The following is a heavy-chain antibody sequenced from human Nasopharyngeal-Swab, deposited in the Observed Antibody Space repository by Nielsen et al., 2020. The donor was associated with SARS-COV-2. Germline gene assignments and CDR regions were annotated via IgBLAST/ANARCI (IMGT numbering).Heavy chain of an antibody. J-gene: IGHJ1*01. Sequence: WIRQPPGKGLERIGRIYTSGSTNYNPSLKSRVAILVDTSKNQFSLKLSSVTAAGTAVYYCARDGGYYYDSSGNYAEYFQHWGQGALVTVSS. D-gene: IGHD3-22*01. CDR2: IYTSGST. CDR3: ARDGGYYYDSSGNYAEYFQH. V-gene: IGHV4-61*02.